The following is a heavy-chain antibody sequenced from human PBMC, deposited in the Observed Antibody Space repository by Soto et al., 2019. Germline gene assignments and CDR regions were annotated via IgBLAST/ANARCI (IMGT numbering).Heavy chain of an antibody. CDR3: ARIYCSGGSCYSHYFDY. Sequence: GASVKVSCKASGGTFSSYAISWVRQAPGQGLEWMGGIIPIFGTANYAQKFQGRVTITADESTSTAYMELSSLRSEDTAVYYCARIYCSGGSCYSHYFDYWGQGTLVTVSS. V-gene: IGHV1-69*13. J-gene: IGHJ4*02. D-gene: IGHD2-15*01. CDR1: GGTFSSYA. CDR2: IIPIFGTA.